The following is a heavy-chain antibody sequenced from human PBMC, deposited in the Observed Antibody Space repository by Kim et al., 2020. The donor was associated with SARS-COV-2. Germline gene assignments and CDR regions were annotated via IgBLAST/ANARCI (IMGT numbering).Heavy chain of an antibody. CDR2: IYYSGST. CDR3: ARVSYDILTGPFYYYYGMDV. J-gene: IGHJ6*02. V-gene: IGHV4-39*07. Sequence: SETLSLTCTVSGGSISSSSYYWGWIRQPPGKGLEWIGSIYYSGSTYHNPSLKSRVTISVDTSKNQFSLKLSSVTAADTAVYYCARVSYDILTGPFYYYYGMDVWGQGTTVTVSS. D-gene: IGHD3-9*01. CDR1: GGSISSSSYY.